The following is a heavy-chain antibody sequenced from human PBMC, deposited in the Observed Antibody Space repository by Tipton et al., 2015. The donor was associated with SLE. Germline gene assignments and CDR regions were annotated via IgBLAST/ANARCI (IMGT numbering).Heavy chain of an antibody. V-gene: IGHV3-74*01. J-gene: IGHJ4*02. CDR3: ARLGTGIFDY. Sequence: SLRLSCEVSGLTFSDYWMYWVRQVPGKGLVWVSRSNRDGSITNYADSVKGRFTISRDNAKSTLSLQMNSLGADDTAVYYCARLGTGIFDYWGQGTLVTVSS. D-gene: IGHD1-1*01. CDR1: GLTFSDYW. CDR2: SNRDGSIT.